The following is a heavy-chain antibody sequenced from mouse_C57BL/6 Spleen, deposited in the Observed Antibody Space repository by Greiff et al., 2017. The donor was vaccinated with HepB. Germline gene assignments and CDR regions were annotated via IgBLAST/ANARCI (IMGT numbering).Heavy chain of an antibody. CDR3: ARHESPSAVAGAMDY. D-gene: IGHD1-1*01. V-gene: IGHV1-62-2*01. CDR1: GYTFTEYT. CDR2: FYPGSGSI. Sequence: VKLVESGAELVKPGASVKLSCKASGYTFTEYTIHWVKQRSGQGLEWIGWFYPGSGSIKYNEKFKDKATLTADKSSSTVYMELSRLISEDSAVYFCARHESPSAVAGAMDYWGQGTSVTVSS. J-gene: IGHJ4*01.